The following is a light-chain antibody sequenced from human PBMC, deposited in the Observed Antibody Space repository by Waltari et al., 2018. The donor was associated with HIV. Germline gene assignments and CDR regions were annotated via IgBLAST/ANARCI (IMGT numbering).Light chain of an antibody. V-gene: IGLV2-11*01. J-gene: IGLJ3*02. CDR2: GIT. Sequence: QSALTQPRSVSGSPGQSVTISCTGTRGAVGGYDSVSWYQQHPGKAPKLMIYGITKRPSGVPDRFSGSKSGAERYLTISSLQSEDEADYYCQTWGTDIRVFGGGTKLTVL. CDR3: QTWGTDIRV. CDR1: RGAVGGYDS.